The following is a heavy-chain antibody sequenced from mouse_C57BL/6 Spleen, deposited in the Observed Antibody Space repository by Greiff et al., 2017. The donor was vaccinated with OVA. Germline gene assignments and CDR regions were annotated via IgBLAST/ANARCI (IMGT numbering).Heavy chain of an antibody. Sequence: QVQLQQSGAELARPGASVKLSCKASGYTFTSYGISWVKQRTGQGLEWIGEIYPRSGNTYYNEKFKGKATLTADKSSSTAYMELRSLTSEDSAVYVSARSVVSTAYFDYWGQGTTLTVSS. CDR3: ARSVVSTAYFDY. J-gene: IGHJ2*01. D-gene: IGHD2-2*01. V-gene: IGHV1-81*01. CDR2: IYPRSGNT. CDR1: GYTFTSYG.